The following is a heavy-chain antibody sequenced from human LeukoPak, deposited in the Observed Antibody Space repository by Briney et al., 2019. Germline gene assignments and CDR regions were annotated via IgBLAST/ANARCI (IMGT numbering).Heavy chain of an antibody. CDR1: GFIFSTYE. V-gene: IGHV3-48*03. CDR3: AKGVVVAPDVTPFDY. Sequence: GGSLRLSCAASGFIFSTYEMNWVRQAPGKGLEWLSYISYNGRSIYYADSVKGRFTISRDNAKNSLYLQMNSLRVEDTAVYYCAKGVVVAPDVTPFDYWGQGTLVTVSS. J-gene: IGHJ4*02. D-gene: IGHD2-2*01. CDR2: ISYNGRSI.